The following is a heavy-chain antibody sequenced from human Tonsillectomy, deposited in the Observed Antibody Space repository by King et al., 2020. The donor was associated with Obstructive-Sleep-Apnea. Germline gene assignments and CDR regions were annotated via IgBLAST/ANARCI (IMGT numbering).Heavy chain of an antibody. V-gene: IGHV4-34*01. J-gene: IGHJ5*02. CDR1: GGSFSGYY. Sequence: VQLQQWGAGLLKPSETLSLTCAVYGGSFSGYYWSWICQPPGKGLEWIGEINHSGSTNYNPSLKSRVTISVDPTKDPFSPKLSSVTAADTAVYSCASLSGVAAKGNWFDPWGQGTLVTVSS. CDR3: ASLSGVAAKGNWFDP. D-gene: IGHD2-15*01. CDR2: INHSGST.